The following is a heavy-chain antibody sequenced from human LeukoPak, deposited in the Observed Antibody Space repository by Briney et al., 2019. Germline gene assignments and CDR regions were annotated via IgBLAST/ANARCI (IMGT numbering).Heavy chain of an antibody. CDR2: IWYDGSNK. Sequence: GGSLRLSCAASGFTFSSYAMHWVRQAPGKGLEWVAVIWYDGSNKYYADSVKGRFTISRDNSKNTLYLQMNSLRAEDTAVYYCARDDILTGYYALDVWGQGTTVTVSS. CDR1: GFTFSSYA. D-gene: IGHD3-9*01. J-gene: IGHJ6*02. CDR3: ARDDILTGYYALDV. V-gene: IGHV3-33*08.